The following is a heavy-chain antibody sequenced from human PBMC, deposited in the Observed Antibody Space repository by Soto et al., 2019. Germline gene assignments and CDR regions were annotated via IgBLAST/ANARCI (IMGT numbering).Heavy chain of an antibody. CDR2: ISGSGGST. D-gene: IGHD6-19*01. Sequence: GGSXRLSCSASGFTFSSYAMNWVRQAPGKGLEWVSAISGSGGSTYYADSVKGRFTISRDKAKNTLYLQMNSLRAEDTAVFYCAKDSSGRYPYYGMDVWGQGTTVTVSS. J-gene: IGHJ6*02. V-gene: IGHV3-23*01. CDR3: AKDSSGRYPYYGMDV. CDR1: GFTFSSYA.